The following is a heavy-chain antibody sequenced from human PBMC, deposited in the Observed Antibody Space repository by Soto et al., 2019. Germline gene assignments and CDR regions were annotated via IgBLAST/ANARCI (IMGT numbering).Heavy chain of an antibody. D-gene: IGHD6-19*01. J-gene: IGHJ5*02. V-gene: IGHV3-23*01. Sequence: GGSLRLSCAASGFTFSSYAMSWVRQAPGKGLEWVSAISGSGGSTYYADSVKGRFTISRDNSKNTLYLQMNSLRAEDTAVYYCAKDPSLIIAVAGYWFAPGGQGTLVPVP. CDR1: GFTFSSYA. CDR2: ISGSGGST. CDR3: AKDPSLIIAVAGYWFAP.